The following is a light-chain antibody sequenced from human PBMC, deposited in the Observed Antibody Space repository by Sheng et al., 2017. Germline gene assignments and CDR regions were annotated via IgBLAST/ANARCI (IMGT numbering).Light chain of an antibody. CDR2: GAS. V-gene: IGKV3-15*01. CDR3: QQYNNWPPVT. J-gene: IGKJ4*01. CDR1: QRVSSN. Sequence: EILMTQSPATLSVSPGETATLSCRASQRVSSNVAWYQHKHGQVPRLLIYGASTRATGIPARFSGSASGTEFTLTISGLQSEDFGVYYCQQYNNWPPVTFGGGTKVEIK.